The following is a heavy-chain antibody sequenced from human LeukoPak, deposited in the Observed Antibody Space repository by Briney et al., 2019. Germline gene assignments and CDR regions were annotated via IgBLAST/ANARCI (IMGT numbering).Heavy chain of an antibody. CDR2: IIPIFGTA. D-gene: IGHD2-2*01. Sequence: SVKVSCKASGGTFSSYAISWVRQAPGQGLEWMGGIIPIFGTANYAQKFQGRVTITTDESTSTAYMELSSLRSEDTAVYYCARSSCSSTSNKIYYYYMDVWGIGTTVTVSS. V-gene: IGHV1-69*05. CDR3: ARSSCSSTSNKIYYYYMDV. J-gene: IGHJ6*03. CDR1: GGTFSSYA.